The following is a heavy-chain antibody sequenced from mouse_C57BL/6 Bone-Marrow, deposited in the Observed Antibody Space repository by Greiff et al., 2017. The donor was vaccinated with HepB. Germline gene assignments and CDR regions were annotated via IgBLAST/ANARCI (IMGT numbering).Heavy chain of an antibody. D-gene: IGHD3-2*02. J-gene: IGHJ4*01. V-gene: IGHV1-69*01. CDR2: IDPSDSYT. CDR3: ASRQLRMDY. Sequence: QVQLKQPGAELVMPGASVKLSCKASGYTFTSYWMHWVKQRPGQGLEWIGEIDPSDSYTNYNQKFKGKSTLTVDKSSSTAYMQLSSLTSEDSAVYYCASRQLRMDYWGQGTSVTVSS. CDR1: GYTFTSYW.